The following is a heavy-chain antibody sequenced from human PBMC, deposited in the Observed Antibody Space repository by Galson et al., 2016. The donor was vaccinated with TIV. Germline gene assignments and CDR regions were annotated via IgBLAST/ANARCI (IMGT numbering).Heavy chain of an antibody. D-gene: IGHD3-10*01. CDR3: ARDPAGYYDSGAYYIFDS. CDR1: GFTFSNYS. V-gene: IGHV3-48*02. J-gene: IGHJ4*02. CDR2: INSHSSNI. Sequence: SLRLSCAASGFTFSNYSMNWVRQAPGKGLEWISYINSHSSNIYYADSVKGRFTISRDNAKNSLYLRMNSLRDEDTAVYFCARDPAGYYDSGAYYIFDSWGQGNMVTVSS.